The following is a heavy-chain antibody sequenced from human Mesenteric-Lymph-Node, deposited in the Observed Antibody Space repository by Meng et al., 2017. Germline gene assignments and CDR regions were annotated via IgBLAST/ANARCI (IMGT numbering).Heavy chain of an antibody. CDR2: IHDSGST. D-gene: IGHD3-9*01. Sequence: ESGPGLVKPSQTLSLTCTVSGGSISSGGYYWSWIRQHPGKGLEWIGYIHDSGSTYYNPSLKSRVTISADTSKNQFSLKLSSVTAADTAVYYCAGIFYDILTGYSFDYWGQGTLVTVSS. CDR1: GGSISSGGYY. CDR3: AGIFYDILTGYSFDY. V-gene: IGHV4-31*03. J-gene: IGHJ4*02.